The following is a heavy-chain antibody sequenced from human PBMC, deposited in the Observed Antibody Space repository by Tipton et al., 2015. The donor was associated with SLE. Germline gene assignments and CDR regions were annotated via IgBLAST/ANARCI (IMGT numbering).Heavy chain of an antibody. CDR2: IYYSGST. CDR1: GYSISSGYY. Sequence: TLSLTCAVSGYSISSGYYWGWIRQPPGKGLEWIGSIYYSGSTNYNPSLKSRVTISVDTSKNQFSLKLSSVTAADTAVYYCARARRGDYYFDYWGQGIVVTVSS. D-gene: IGHD7-27*01. J-gene: IGHJ4*02. CDR3: ARARRGDYYFDY. V-gene: IGHV4-38-2*01.